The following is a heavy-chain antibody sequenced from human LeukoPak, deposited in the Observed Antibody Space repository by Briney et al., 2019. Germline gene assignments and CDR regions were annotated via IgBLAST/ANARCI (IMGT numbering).Heavy chain of an antibody. CDR2: IYTSGST. V-gene: IGHV4-4*07. CDR1: GGSISSYY. D-gene: IGHD6-13*01. J-gene: IGHJ6*02. Sequence: SETLSLTCTVSGGSISSYYWSWIRQPAGKGLEWIGRIYTSGSTNYNPSLKSRVTMSVDTSKNQFSLKLSSVTAADTAVYYCARDLIAAGGDYYYYGMDVWGQGTTVTVSS. CDR3: ARDLIAAGGDYYYYGMDV.